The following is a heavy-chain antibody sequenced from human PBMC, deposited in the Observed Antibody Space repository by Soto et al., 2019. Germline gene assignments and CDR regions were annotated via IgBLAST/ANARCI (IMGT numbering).Heavy chain of an antibody. CDR2: IWYDGSNK. CDR1: GFTFSSYG. Sequence: GGSLRLSCAASGFTFSSYGMHWVRQAPGKGLEWVAVIWYDGSNKYYADSVKGRFTISRDNSKNTLYLQMNSLRAEDTAVYYCARGGGRYYYGMDVWGQGTTVTVSS. V-gene: IGHV3-33*01. J-gene: IGHJ6*02. CDR3: ARGGGRYYYGMDV. D-gene: IGHD3-10*01.